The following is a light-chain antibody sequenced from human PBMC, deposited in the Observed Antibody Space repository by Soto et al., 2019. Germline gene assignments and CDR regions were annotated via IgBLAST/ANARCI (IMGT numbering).Light chain of an antibody. V-gene: IGLV2-14*01. Sequence: QSVLTQPASVSGSPGQSITISCTGTSSDVGGYNYVSWYQQHPGKAPKLMIYDVSNRPSGVSNRFSGSKSGNTASLTISGLQAEDEADYYCSSYTSIVVFGGGTKLTV. CDR1: SSDVGGYNY. CDR3: SSYTSIVV. J-gene: IGLJ2*01. CDR2: DVS.